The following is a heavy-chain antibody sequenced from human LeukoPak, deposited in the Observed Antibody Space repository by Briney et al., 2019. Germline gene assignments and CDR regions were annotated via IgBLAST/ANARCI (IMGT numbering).Heavy chain of an antibody. Sequence: SETLSLTCTVSGYSISSGYYWGWIRQPPRKGLDWIGSIYHSGNTYYNPSLKSRVTISVDTSKNQFSLKLSSVTAADTAVYYCARGAYSGSYPPFDYWGQGTLVSVAS. D-gene: IGHD1-26*01. CDR3: ARGAYSGSYPPFDY. V-gene: IGHV4-38-2*02. CDR2: IYHSGNT. J-gene: IGHJ4*02. CDR1: GYSISSGYY.